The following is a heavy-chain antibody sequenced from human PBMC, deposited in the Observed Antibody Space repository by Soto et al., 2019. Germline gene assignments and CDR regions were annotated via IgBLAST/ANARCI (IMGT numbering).Heavy chain of an antibody. CDR1: GFTFSSYG. D-gene: IGHD4-17*01. V-gene: IGHV3-30*18. Sequence: QVQLVESGGGVVQPGRSLRLSCAASGFTFSSYGMHWVRQAPGKGLEWVAVISYDGSNKYYADSVKGRFTISRDNSKNTLYLQMNSLRAEDTAVYYCAKDRSRTVIKKIGSPYYYYYGIDVWGQGTTVTVSS. CDR2: ISYDGSNK. J-gene: IGHJ6*02. CDR3: AKDRSRTVIKKIGSPYYYYYGIDV.